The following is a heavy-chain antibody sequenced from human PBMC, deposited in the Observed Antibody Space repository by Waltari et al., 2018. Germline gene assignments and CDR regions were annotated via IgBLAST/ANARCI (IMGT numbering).Heavy chain of an antibody. D-gene: IGHD1-26*01. Sequence: EVRLLESGGGCVHPAVSLRLSGTDSGFTFNDASWTLVSTAPGKGLGRVSAISGSGGSTFYADSVKGRFTISRDNSKNTLYLQMNSLRAEDTAVYYCAKDRYGGSYDFDYWGQGTLVTVSS. J-gene: IGHJ4*02. V-gene: IGHV3-23*01. CDR3: AKDRYGGSYDFDY. CDR1: GFTFNDAS. CDR2: ISGSGGST.